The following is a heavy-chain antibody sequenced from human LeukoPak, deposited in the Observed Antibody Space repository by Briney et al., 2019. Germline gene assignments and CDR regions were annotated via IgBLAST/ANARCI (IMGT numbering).Heavy chain of an antibody. Sequence: GGPLRLSCAASGFTFSNYAMNWVRQAPGKGLEWVAVISYDGRNKYYADSVKGRFTISRDNSKNTLYLQMNSLRPEDTAVYYCARTSQTFDYWGQGTLVTVSS. J-gene: IGHJ4*02. CDR3: ARTSQTFDY. V-gene: IGHV3-30*04. CDR2: ISYDGRNK. CDR1: GFTFSNYA.